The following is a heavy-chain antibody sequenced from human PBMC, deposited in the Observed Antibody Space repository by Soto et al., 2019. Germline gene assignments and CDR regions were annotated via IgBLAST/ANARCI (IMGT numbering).Heavy chain of an antibody. J-gene: IGHJ6*02. CDR2: IYHSGST. Sequence: SETLSLTCAVSGGSISGSNWWSWVRQPPGKGLEWIGEIYHSGSTNYNPSLKSRVTISVDKSKNQFSLKLSSVTAADTAVYYCARTSLGYCSSTSCYTSPNYYYYGMDVWGQGTTVTVS. D-gene: IGHD2-2*02. CDR3: ARTSLGYCSSTSCYTSPNYYYYGMDV. CDR1: GGSISGSNW. V-gene: IGHV4-4*02.